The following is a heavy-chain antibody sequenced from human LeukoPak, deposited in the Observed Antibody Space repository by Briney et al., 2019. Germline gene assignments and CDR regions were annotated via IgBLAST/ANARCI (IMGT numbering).Heavy chain of an antibody. CDR2: IYSGGST. CDR1: GFTVSSNY. Sequence: PGGSLRLSCAASGFTVSSNYMSWVRPAPGKGLEWGSVIYSGGSTYYADSVKGRFTISRDNSKNTLYLQMNSLRAEDTAVYYCAREWGMATITYFDYWGQGTLVTVSS. D-gene: IGHD5-24*01. J-gene: IGHJ4*02. V-gene: IGHV3-53*01. CDR3: AREWGMATITYFDY.